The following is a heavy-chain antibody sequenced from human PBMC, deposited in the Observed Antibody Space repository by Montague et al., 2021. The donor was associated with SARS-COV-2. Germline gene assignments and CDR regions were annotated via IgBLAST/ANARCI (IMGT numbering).Heavy chain of an antibody. CDR3: ARDKPLWYFDL. CDR2: ISSSGSTI. CDR1: GFTFSSYE. J-gene: IGHJ2*01. Sequence: SLRLSCSASGFTFSSYEMNWVRQAPGKGLEWVSYISSSGSTIYYXDSVKGRFTISRDNAKNSLYLQMNSLRAEDTAVYYCARDKPLWYFDLWGRGTLVTVSS. V-gene: IGHV3-48*03.